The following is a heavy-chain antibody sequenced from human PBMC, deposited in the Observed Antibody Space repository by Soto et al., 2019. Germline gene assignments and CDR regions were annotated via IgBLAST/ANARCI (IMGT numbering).Heavy chain of an antibody. CDR1: GYSFTIDD. CDR3: ARGQGESSGWYSRPYYYYYYYMDV. Sequence: ASVNGSCKASGYSFTIDDGGWVRQATGQGLEWKGWMNPNSGNTGYAQKFQGRVTMTRNTSISTAYMELSSLRSEDTAVYYCARGQGESSGWYSRPYYYYYYYMDVWGKGTTVTVSS. J-gene: IGHJ6*03. V-gene: IGHV1-8*01. D-gene: IGHD6-19*01. CDR2: MNPNSGNT.